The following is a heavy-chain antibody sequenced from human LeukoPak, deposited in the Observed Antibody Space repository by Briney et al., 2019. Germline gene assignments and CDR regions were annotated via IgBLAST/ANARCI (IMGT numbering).Heavy chain of an antibody. CDR1: GFTFSSYA. J-gene: IGHJ4*02. Sequence: GGSLRLSCAASGFTFSSYAMSWVRQAPGKGLVWVSRINSDGSSTSYADSVKGRFTISRDNAKNTLYLQMNSLRAEDTAVYYCAREYYDSRGNYFDYWGQGTLVTVSS. D-gene: IGHD3-22*01. V-gene: IGHV3-74*01. CDR2: INSDGSST. CDR3: AREYYDSRGNYFDY.